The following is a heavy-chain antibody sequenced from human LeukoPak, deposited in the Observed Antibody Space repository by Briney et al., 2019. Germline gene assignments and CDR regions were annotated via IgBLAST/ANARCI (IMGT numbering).Heavy chain of an antibody. Sequence: GGLLILWCAPSRFPYSIYHMNWLREAPGKGLEWVSSFTCSTRYIYHSDSVKGRFTISRDNDRNSLYLQMNSLRAEDTAVYYCVRIYSSNGYGAGYFDHWGKGARVTFSS. CDR2: FTCSTRYI. J-gene: IGHJ4*02. D-gene: IGHD5-18*01. CDR1: RFPYSIYH. V-gene: IGHV3-21*01. CDR3: VRIYSSNGYGAGYFDH.